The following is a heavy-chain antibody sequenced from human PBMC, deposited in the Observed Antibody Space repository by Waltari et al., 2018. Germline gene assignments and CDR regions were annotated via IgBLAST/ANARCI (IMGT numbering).Heavy chain of an antibody. Sequence: QVQLVVSGGGLVKPGGSLILSCSAYGFTFSDSYMSWIRQAPGKGLEWLSYISDSGSSPYYADSVKGRFTLSRDNAKNSVYLQMNSLRVEDTAVYYCARSVRSPGDWGQGTLVTVSS. D-gene: IGHD3-10*02. CDR3: ARSVRSPGD. V-gene: IGHV3-11*01. CDR1: GFTFSDSY. J-gene: IGHJ4*02. CDR2: ISDSGSSP.